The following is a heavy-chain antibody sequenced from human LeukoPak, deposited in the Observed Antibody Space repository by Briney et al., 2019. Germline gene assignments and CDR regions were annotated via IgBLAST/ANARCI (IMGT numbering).Heavy chain of an antibody. CDR2: INPSGGST. Sequence: ASVKVSCKASGYTFTSYYMHWVRQAPGQGLEWMGIINPSGGSTSYTQKFQGRVTMTRDTSTSTVYMELSSLRSEDTAVYYCARGPERSRYGSGSSWFDPWGQGTLVTVSS. D-gene: IGHD3-10*01. CDR3: ARGPERSRYGSGSSWFDP. J-gene: IGHJ5*02. V-gene: IGHV1-46*01. CDR1: GYTFTSYY.